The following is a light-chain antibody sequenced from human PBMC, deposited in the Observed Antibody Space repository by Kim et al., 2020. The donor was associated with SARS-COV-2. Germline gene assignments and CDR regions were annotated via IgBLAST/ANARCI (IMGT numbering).Light chain of an antibody. CDR3: QAWGSSTSYV. Sequence: SPSQTACITCSDDKLSDKYVSWYQQSPGQSPRVVIDQDNRRPSGIPERFSGSNSGNTATLTISGTQAMDEADYYCQAWGSSTSYVFGSGTKVTVL. CDR2: QDN. J-gene: IGLJ1*01. CDR1: KLSDKY. V-gene: IGLV3-1*01.